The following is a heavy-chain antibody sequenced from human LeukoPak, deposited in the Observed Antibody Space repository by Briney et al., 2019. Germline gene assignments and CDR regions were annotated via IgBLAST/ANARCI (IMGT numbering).Heavy chain of an antibody. CDR2: IYYRGRT. D-gene: IGHD6-19*01. CDR3: MKQWLVLSWFDP. Sequence: SETLSLTCIVSGDSIISDTYYWGWIRQPPGKGLEWIGSIYYRGRTSYNPSLESRVSISEDSPTKQYSLKLSSVTAADTAVYYCMKQWLVLSWFDPWGQGTLVTVSS. V-gene: IGHV4-39*03. CDR1: GDSIISDTYY. J-gene: IGHJ5*02.